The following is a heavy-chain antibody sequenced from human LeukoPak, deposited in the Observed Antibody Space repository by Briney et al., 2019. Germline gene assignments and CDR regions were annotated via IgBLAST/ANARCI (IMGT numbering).Heavy chain of an antibody. J-gene: IGHJ4*02. CDR3: ARSPNILTAINDY. D-gene: IGHD3-9*01. V-gene: IGHV1-18*01. Sequence: ASVKVSCKASGYTFGTYAISWVRQAPGQGLEWMGWASAYNGHTSYAQKFQGRVTMTTDTSTSTGYMDLKSLRSDDTAVYYCARSPNILTAINDYWGQGTLVTVSS. CDR1: GYTFGTYA. CDR2: ASAYNGHT.